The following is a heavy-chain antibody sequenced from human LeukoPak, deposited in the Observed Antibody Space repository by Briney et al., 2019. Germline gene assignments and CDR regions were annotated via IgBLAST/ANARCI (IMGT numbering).Heavy chain of an antibody. V-gene: IGHV4-39*01. J-gene: IGHJ5*02. Sequence: PSETLSLTCNVSGGSIGSRSFYWGWTRQPPGQGLAFIGRIDHSGNTNYNSSLKSRVTISADTSRNQFSLKLRSVTAADTAVYYCARRTSGGYSGYIDRWGLGTLVTVSS. CDR1: GGSIGSRSFY. D-gene: IGHD5-12*01. CDR2: IDHSGNT. CDR3: ARRTSGGYSGYIDR.